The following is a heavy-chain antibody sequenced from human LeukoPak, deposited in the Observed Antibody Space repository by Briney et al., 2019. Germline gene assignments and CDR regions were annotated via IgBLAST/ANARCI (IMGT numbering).Heavy chain of an antibody. D-gene: IGHD2-15*01. CDR3: ARDGDIVSLNWFDP. CDR1: GYTFTSYG. V-gene: IGHV1-18*01. CDR2: ISAYNGNT. Sequence: GASVKVSCKASGYTFTSYGISWVRQAPGQGLEWMGCISAYNGNTNYAQKLQGRVTMTTDTSTSTAYMELRSLRSDDTAVYYCARDGDIVSLNWFDPLGQGTLVTVSS. J-gene: IGHJ5*02.